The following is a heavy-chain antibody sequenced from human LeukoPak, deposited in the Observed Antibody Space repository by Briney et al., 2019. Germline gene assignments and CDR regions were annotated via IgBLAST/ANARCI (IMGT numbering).Heavy chain of an antibody. J-gene: IGHJ6*03. V-gene: IGHV1-8*03. CDR1: GYTFTSYG. D-gene: IGHD2-15*01. CDR3: ARSGLEVAEIPYYYYYMDV. CDR2: MNPNSGNT. Sequence: ASVKVSCKASGYTFTSYGINWVRQATGQGLEWMGWMNPNSGNTGYAQKFQGRVTITRNTSISTAYMELSSLRSEDTAVYYCARSGLEVAEIPYYYYYMDVWGKGTTVTVSS.